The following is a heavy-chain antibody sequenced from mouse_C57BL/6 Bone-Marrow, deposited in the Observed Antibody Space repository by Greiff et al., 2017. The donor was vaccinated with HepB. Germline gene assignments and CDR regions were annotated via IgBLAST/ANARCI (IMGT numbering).Heavy chain of an antibody. D-gene: IGHD3-3*01. V-gene: IGHV5-12*01. Sequence: DVKLVESGGGLVQPGESLKLSCAASGFTFSDYYMYWVRQTPEKRLEWVAYISNGGGSTYYPDTVKGRFTISRDNAKNTLYLQMSRLKSEDTAMYYCARHARMDYWGQGTSVTVSS. CDR2: ISNGGGST. CDR1: GFTFSDYY. J-gene: IGHJ4*01. CDR3: ARHARMDY.